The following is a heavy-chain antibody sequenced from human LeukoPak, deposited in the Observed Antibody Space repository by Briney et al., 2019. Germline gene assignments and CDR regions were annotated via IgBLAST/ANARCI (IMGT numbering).Heavy chain of an antibody. D-gene: IGHD1-26*01. CDR3: AHKIEVAQREWEPAEGDAFDI. CDR1: GFSLSTSGVG. J-gene: IGHJ3*02. Sequence: SGPTLVNPTQTLTLTCTFSGFSLSTSGVGVGWIRQPPGKALEWLALIYWNDDKRYSPSLKSRLTITKDTSKNQVVLTMTNMDPVDTATYYCAHKIEVAQREWEPAEGDAFDIWGQGTMVTVSS. CDR2: IYWNDDK. V-gene: IGHV2-5*01.